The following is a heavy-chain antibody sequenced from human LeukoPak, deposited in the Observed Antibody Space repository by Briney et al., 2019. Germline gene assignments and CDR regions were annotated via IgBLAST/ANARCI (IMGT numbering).Heavy chain of an antibody. CDR1: GFTFSSYW. CDR2: IKQDGSEK. J-gene: IGHJ4*02. V-gene: IGHV3-7*01. CDR3: ARIVVVPAARYYYGSGSYSYYFDY. D-gene: IGHD3-10*01. Sequence: GGSLRLSCAASGFTFSSYWMSWVRQAPGKGLEWVANIKQDGSEKYYVDSVKGRFTISRDNAKNSLYLQMNSLRAEDTAVYYCARIVVVPAARYYYGSGSYSYYFDYWGQGTLVTVSS.